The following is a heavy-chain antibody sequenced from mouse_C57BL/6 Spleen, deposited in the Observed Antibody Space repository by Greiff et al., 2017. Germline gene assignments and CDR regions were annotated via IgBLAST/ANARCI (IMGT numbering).Heavy chain of an antibody. V-gene: IGHV1-64*01. D-gene: IGHD4-1*01. Sequence: QVQLQQPGAELVKPGASVKLSCKASGYTFTSYWTHWVKQRPGQGLEWIGMIHPNSGSTNYNEKFKSKATLTVDKSSYMQLSSLTSEDSAVYYCASQGWDPFDYWGQGTTLTVSS. CDR1: GYTFTSYW. CDR3: ASQGWDPFDY. J-gene: IGHJ2*01. CDR2: IHPNSGST.